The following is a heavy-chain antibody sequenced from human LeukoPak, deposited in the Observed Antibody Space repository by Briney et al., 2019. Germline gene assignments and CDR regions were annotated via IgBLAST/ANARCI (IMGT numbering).Heavy chain of an antibody. Sequence: SQTLSLTCIVSGGSISSGGHYWSWIRQHPGKGLEWIGYIYYSGSTYYNPSLKSRVTISVDTSKNQFSLKLSSVTAADTAVYYCARGSRDYYDSSGYYYVQDYWGQGTLVTVSS. CDR1: GGSISSGGHY. V-gene: IGHV4-31*03. D-gene: IGHD3-22*01. J-gene: IGHJ4*02. CDR2: IYYSGST. CDR3: ARGSRDYYDSSGYYYVQDY.